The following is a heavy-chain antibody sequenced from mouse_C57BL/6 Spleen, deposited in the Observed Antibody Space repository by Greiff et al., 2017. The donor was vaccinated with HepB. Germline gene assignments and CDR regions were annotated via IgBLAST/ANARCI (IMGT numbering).Heavy chain of an antibody. CDR2: IYPSDGTT. J-gene: IGHJ1*03. Sequence: VQLQQSGPELVKPGASVKLSCKASGYTFTNYDINWVKQRPGQGLEWIGWIYPSDGTTKYNEKFKGKATLTVDTSSSTAYMELHSLTAEDSAVDFCARGGGDYSDFDVWGTGTTVTVSS. D-gene: IGHD2-13*01. V-gene: IGHV1-85*01. CDR3: ARGGGDYSDFDV. CDR1: GYTFTNYD.